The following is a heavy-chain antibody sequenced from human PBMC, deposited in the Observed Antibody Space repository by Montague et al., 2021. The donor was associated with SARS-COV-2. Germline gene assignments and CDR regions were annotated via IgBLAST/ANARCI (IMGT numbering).Heavy chain of an antibody. Sequence: SLRLSCAASGFTFSTYPLSWVRQAPGKGLEWVSSIRSSGSNTFYADSVKGRFTISRDSSKNTLYLQMNSLRAEDTAVYHCAKGRIGYPPDYWGQGTLVTVSS. CDR1: GFTFSTYP. J-gene: IGHJ4*02. CDR3: AKGRIGYPPDY. D-gene: IGHD3-22*01. V-gene: IGHV3-23*01. CDR2: IRSSGSNT.